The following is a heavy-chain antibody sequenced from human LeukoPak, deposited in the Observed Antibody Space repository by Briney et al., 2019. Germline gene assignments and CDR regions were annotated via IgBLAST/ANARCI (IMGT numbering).Heavy chain of an antibody. CDR3: AKPNGYYSNYPFDY. Sequence: GGSLRLSCAASGFTFSDYYMSWIRQAPGKGLEWVSAISGSGGSTYYADSVKGRFTISRDNSKNTLYLQMNSLRAEDTAVYYCAKPNGYYSNYPFDYWGQGTLVTVSS. J-gene: IGHJ4*02. D-gene: IGHD4-11*01. CDR2: ISGSGGST. CDR1: GFTFSDYY. V-gene: IGHV3-23*01.